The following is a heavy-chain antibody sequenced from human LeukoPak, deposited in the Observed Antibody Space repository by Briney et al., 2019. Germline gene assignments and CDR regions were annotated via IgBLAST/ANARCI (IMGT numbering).Heavy chain of an antibody. V-gene: IGHV1-69*05. CDR2: IIPIFGTA. CDR3: AREREDYYDSSGYYCGAFDI. D-gene: IGHD3-22*01. J-gene: IGHJ3*02. Sequence: SVKVSCKASGGTFSSYAISWVRQAPGQGLEWMGRIIPIFGTANYAQKFQGRVTITTDESTSTAYMELSSLRSEDTAVYYCAREREDYYDSSGYYCGAFDIWGQGTMVTVSS. CDR1: GGTFSSYA.